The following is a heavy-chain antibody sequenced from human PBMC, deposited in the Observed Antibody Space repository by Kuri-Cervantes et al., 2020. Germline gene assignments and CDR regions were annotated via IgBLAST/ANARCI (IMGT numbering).Heavy chain of an antibody. D-gene: IGHD3-10*01. J-gene: IGHJ6*02. CDR2: IKQDGSEK. Sequence: ETLSLTCAASGFTFSSYWMSWVRQAPGKGLEWVANIKQDGSEKYYVDSVKGRFTISRDNAKNSLCLQMNSLRAEDTAVYYCARAMTMVRGLIYYGMDVWGQGTTVTVSS. CDR1: GFTFSSYW. V-gene: IGHV3-7*03. CDR3: ARAMTMVRGLIYYGMDV.